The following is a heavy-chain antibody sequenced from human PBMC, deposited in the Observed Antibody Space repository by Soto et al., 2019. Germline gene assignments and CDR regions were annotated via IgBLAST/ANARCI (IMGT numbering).Heavy chain of an antibody. CDR1: GYSISRGYY. J-gene: IGHJ4*02. CDR2: VFHGGNT. D-gene: IGHD4-17*01. CDR3: VRTTVPTGRVYFDY. Sequence: SETLSLTCSVSGYSISRGYYWCWIRQPPGKDLEWLGSVFHGGNTYDNPSLKSPVTISLDTSKNQFSLRLASVTAADTALYYCVRTTVPTGRVYFDYWGQGILVTVSS. V-gene: IGHV4-38-2*01.